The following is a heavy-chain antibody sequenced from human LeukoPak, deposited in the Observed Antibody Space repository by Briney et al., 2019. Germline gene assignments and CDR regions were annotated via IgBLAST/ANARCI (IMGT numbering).Heavy chain of an antibody. D-gene: IGHD3-10*01. Sequence: SETLSLTCAVSGYSISSGYYWGWIRQPPGKGLEWIGSIYHSGSTYYNPSLKSRVTISVDTSKNQFSLKLSSVTAADTAVYYCARDRGILDVWGKRTTVTVSS. CDR3: ARDRGILDV. J-gene: IGHJ6*04. CDR2: IYHSGST. CDR1: GYSISSGYY. V-gene: IGHV4-38-2*02.